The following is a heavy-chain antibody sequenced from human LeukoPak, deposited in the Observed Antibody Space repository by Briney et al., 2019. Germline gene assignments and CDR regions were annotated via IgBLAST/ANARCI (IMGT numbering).Heavy chain of an antibody. Sequence: GGSLRLSCAASGFTFSSYKMNWVRQAPGRGLEWVSSIHSGGSDVYYADSVKGRFTVSRDNAKNSLFRQMNSLRAEDTALYYCARGHYDILTGNYKWTPDYWGQGTLVTVSS. D-gene: IGHD3-9*01. CDR2: IHSGGSDV. CDR1: GFTFSSYK. J-gene: IGHJ4*02. CDR3: ARGHYDILTGNYKWTPDY. V-gene: IGHV3-21*06.